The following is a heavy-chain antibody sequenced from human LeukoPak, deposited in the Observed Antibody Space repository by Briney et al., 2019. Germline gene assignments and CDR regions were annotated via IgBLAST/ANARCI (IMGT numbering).Heavy chain of an antibody. D-gene: IGHD3-3*01. CDR2: IYYSGST. Sequence: KPSETLSLTCTVSGCSISSYYWSWIRQPPGKGLEWVGYIYYSGSTYYNPSLKSRVTISVDTSKNQFSLKLSSVTAADTAVYYCAKWSGYYFDYWGQGTLVTVSS. CDR3: AKWSGYYFDY. V-gene: IGHV4-59*08. CDR1: GCSISSYY. J-gene: IGHJ4*02.